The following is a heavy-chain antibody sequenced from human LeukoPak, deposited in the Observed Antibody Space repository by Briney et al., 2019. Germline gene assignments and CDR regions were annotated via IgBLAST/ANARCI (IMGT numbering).Heavy chain of an antibody. V-gene: IGHV3-23*01. J-gene: IGHJ4*02. CDR1: GFTFSSFA. D-gene: IGHD3-10*01. Sequence: AGSLRPSCAASGFTFSSFAMSWVRQAPGKGLEWVSSITGSSAGTYYADSVKGRFTISRDNSKNTLYLQRNSLRVEETAVYFCAKLDYYDSHWGQGTLGTVSS. CDR2: ITGSSAGT. CDR3: AKLDYYDSH.